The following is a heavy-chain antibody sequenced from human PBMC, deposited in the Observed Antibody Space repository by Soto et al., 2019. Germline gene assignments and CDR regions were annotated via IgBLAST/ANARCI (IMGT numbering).Heavy chain of an antibody. CDR1: GGSISSSSYY. CDR3: ATQEVGGSYVYTFDP. V-gene: IGHV4-39*02. D-gene: IGHD1-26*01. J-gene: IGHJ5*02. CDR2: IYYSGST. Sequence: SETLSLTXTVSGGSISSSSYYWGWIRQPPGKGLEWIGSIYYSGSTYYNPSLKSRVTISVDTSKNHFSLKLSSVTAADTAVYYCATQEVGGSYVYTFDPWGQGTLVTVSS.